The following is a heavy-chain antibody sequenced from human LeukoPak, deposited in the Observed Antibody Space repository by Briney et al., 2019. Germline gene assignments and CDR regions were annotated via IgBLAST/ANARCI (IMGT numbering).Heavy chain of an antibody. CDR1: GDSISSNY. J-gene: IGHJ4*02. D-gene: IGHD3-3*01. CDR3: ARDFWSGYYSIFDY. V-gene: IGHV4-59*01. Sequence: SETLSLTCTVSGDSISSNYWSWIRQSLGKGLEWIGYIYDSGSTNYNPSLKSRVTILADRSKNQFSLKLNSVTAADTAVYYCARDFWSGYYSIFDYWGQGTLVTVSS. CDR2: IYDSGST.